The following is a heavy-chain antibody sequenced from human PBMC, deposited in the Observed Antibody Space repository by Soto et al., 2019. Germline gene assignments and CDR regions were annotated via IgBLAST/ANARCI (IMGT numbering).Heavy chain of an antibody. CDR1: GYTFTGYY. V-gene: IGHV1-2*04. Sequence: GASVKVSCKASGYTFTGYYMHWVRQAPGQGLEWMGWINPNSGGTNYAQKFQGWVTMTRDTSISTAYMELSRLRSDDTAVYYCARDRIIAVVGRVSFYSYGMDVWGQGTTVTVSS. CDR2: INPNSGGT. J-gene: IGHJ6*02. CDR3: ARDRIIAVVGRVSFYSYGMDV. D-gene: IGHD6-19*01.